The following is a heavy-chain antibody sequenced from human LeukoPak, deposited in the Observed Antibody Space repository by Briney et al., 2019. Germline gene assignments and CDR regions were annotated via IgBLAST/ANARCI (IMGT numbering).Heavy chain of an antibody. Sequence: PGGSLRLSCAASGFTFSSYSMNWVRQAPGKGLEWVSYISSSSSTIYYADSVKGRFTISRDNAKNSLYLQMSSLRAEDTAVYYCARGWIQLWLLYGGAVRWFDPWGQGTLVTVSS. J-gene: IGHJ5*02. CDR3: ARGWIQLWLLYGGAVRWFDP. CDR1: GFTFSSYS. V-gene: IGHV3-48*01. D-gene: IGHD5-18*01. CDR2: ISSSSSTI.